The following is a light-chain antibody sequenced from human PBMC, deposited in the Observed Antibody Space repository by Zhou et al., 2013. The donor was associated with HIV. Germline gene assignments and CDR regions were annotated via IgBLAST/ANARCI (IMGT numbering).Light chain of an antibody. CDR3: QQRYNWLT. CDR1: QSVSTQ. CDR2: DAS. J-gene: IGKJ4*01. Sequence: EVVLTQSPATLSLSPGERATLSCRASQSVSTQLSWYQHRPGQPPRLLVYDASKRATGIPARFSGSGSGRDFSLTIGSLEPGDFAVYYCQQRYNWLTFGGGTTVEIK. V-gene: IGKV3-11*02.